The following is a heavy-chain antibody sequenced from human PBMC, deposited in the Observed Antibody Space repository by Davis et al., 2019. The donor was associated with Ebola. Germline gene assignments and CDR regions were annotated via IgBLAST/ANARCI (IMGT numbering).Heavy chain of an antibody. CDR3: AGMHGFGEGWPGY. J-gene: IGHJ4*01. CDR1: GYTFTSYG. CDR2: IIPIFGTT. V-gene: IGHV1-69*13. D-gene: IGHD3-10*01. Sequence: SVKVSCKASGYTFTSYGISWVRQAPGQGLEWMGGIIPIFGTTNYSQNFQGRVTIFADESSSTAYMELSSLRSDDTAVYYCAGMHGFGEGWPGYWGQGTLLTVSS.